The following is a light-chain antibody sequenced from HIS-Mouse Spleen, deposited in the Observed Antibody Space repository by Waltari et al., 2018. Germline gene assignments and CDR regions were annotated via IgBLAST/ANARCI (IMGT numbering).Light chain of an antibody. V-gene: IGLV2-11*01. CDR3: CSYAGSYTYVV. J-gene: IGLJ2*01. Sequence: QSALTQPRSVSGSPGQSVTISCTGTSSAVGGSHYVSWYQQHPGKAPKLMIYDVSKRPSGVPDRFSGSKSGNTASLIISGLQAEDEADYYCCSYAGSYTYVVFGGGTKLTVL. CDR2: DVS. CDR1: SSAVGGSHY.